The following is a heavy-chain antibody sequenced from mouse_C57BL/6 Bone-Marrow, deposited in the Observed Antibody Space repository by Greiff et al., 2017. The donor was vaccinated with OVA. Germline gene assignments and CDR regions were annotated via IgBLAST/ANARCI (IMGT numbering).Heavy chain of an antibody. CDR1: GFSLTSYG. V-gene: IGHV2-5*01. CDR3: AKGSYGYFDV. J-gene: IGHJ1*03. Sequence: QVQLKQSGPGLVQPSQSLSITCTVSGFSLTSYGVHWVRQSPGKGLEWLGVIWRGGSTDYNAAFMSRLSLTKDNSKSQVFFKMNRLQDDDTAIYYCAKGSYGYFDVWGTGTTVTVSS. CDR2: IWRGGST.